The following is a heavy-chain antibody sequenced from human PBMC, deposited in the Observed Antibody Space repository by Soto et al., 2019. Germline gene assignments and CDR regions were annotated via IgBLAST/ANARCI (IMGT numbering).Heavy chain of an antibody. J-gene: IGHJ4*02. CDR1: GGSISSYY. D-gene: IGHD6-19*01. CDR2: IYHSGST. V-gene: IGHV4-59*01. CDR3: ARGLVAGHYFDY. Sequence: PSETLSLTCTVSGGSISSYYWSWIRQPPGKGPEWIGYIYHSGSTNYNPSLKSRVTISVDTSKNQFSLKLSSVTAADTAVYYCARGLVAGHYFDYWGQGTLVTVSS.